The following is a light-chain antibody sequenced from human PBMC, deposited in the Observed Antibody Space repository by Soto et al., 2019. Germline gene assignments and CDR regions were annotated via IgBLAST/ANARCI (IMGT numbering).Light chain of an antibody. J-gene: IGLJ1*01. CDR2: DVT. CDR3: PSYAGSESYV. CDR1: SSDVGGYNY. Sequence: QSALTQPPYASGSPGQSVAISCTGTSSDVGGYNYVSWYQQHPGKAPRLMIYDVTKRPSGVPDRFSGSKSGNTASLTVYGLQAEDEADYYCPSYAGSESYVFGSGTKLTDL. V-gene: IGLV2-8*01.